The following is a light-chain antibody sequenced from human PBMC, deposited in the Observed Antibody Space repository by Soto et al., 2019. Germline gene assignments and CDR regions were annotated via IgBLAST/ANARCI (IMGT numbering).Light chain of an antibody. CDR3: QSYDSSLSGVV. CDR1: SSNIGAGYD. V-gene: IGLV1-40*01. J-gene: IGLJ2*01. CDR2: SNI. Sequence: QSVLTQPPSVYGAPGQRVTISCTGSSSNIGAGYDVYWYQQLPGTAPKLLIYSNINRPSGVPDRFSGSKSGTSASLAITGLQAEDEADYYCQSYDSSLSGVVFGGGTKLTVL.